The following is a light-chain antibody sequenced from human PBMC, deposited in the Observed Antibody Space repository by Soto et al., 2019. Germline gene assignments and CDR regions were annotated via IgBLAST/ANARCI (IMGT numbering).Light chain of an antibody. J-gene: IGKJ1*01. V-gene: IGKV1-9*01. CDR2: TAS. CDR1: QGITNY. Sequence: DVQLTQSPSFLSACVGDRVTITCRASQGITNYLAWYQQKTGKDPKPLIYTASTLQSGVPSRFSGTAAGAEFNLTLTGLQPEDCATXXXXXXXXXXXTFRQGTKVDI. CDR3: XXXXXXXXT.